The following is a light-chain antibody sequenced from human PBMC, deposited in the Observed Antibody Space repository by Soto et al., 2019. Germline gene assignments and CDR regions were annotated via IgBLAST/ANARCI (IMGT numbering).Light chain of an antibody. CDR2: DAS. V-gene: IGKV1-5*01. CDR3: QQYNSYSPAT. CDR1: QSIGDW. Sequence: DIQMTQSPSTLAASVGDRVTITCRASQSIGDWLAWYQQKPWKAPNLLIYDASRSVSGVPSRFSGGVSGTEFTLTILRLQPYDFATYYCQQYNSYSPATFGQGTKVEIK. J-gene: IGKJ1*01.